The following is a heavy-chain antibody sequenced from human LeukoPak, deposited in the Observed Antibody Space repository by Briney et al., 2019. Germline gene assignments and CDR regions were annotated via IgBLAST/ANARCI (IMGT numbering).Heavy chain of an antibody. CDR2: RNQRGSEK. CDR1: GFIFSNYW. CDR3: ARLVVPPGNRGWYYEH. Sequence: PGGSLRLSCAASGFIFSNYWMAWVRQGPGEGPEWVANRNQRGSEKYYVDSVRGRFTISRDNAKNSLDLQMNSLRVEDTAIYYCARLVVPPGNRGWYYEHWGQGTLVTVSS. D-gene: IGHD2-2*01. J-gene: IGHJ4*02. V-gene: IGHV3-7*03.